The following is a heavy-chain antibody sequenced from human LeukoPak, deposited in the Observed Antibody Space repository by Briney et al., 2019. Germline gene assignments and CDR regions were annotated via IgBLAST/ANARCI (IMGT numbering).Heavy chain of an antibody. CDR2: INHGGST. V-gene: IGHV4-34*01. CDR3: AREGYSSSWPFDY. J-gene: IGHJ4*02. D-gene: IGHD6-13*01. CDR1: GGSFSGYY. Sequence: SETLSLTCAVYGGSFSGYYWSWIRQPPGKGLEWIGEINHGGSTNYNPSLKSRVTISVDTSKNQFSLKLSSVTAADTAVYYCAREGYSSSWPFDYWGQRTLVTVSS.